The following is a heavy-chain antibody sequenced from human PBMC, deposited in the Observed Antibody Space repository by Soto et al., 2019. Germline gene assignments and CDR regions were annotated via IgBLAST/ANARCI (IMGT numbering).Heavy chain of an antibody. V-gene: IGHV3-23*01. Sequence: EVQLLESGGGLVQPGGSLRLSCAASGFTFSSYGMSWVRQAPGKGLEWVSAISGSGGSTYYADSVKGRFTISRDNSKNTLHLQMNSLRAEDTAVYYCAKPYERYNWNCAGACDIWGQGTMVTVSS. J-gene: IGHJ3*02. CDR2: ISGSGGST. CDR1: GFTFSSYG. CDR3: AKPYERYNWNCAGACDI. D-gene: IGHD1-7*01.